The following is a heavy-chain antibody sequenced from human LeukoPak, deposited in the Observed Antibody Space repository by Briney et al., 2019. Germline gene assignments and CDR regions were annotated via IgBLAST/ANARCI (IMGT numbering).Heavy chain of an antibody. Sequence: GASVKVSCKASGYTFTGYYMHWVRQAPGQGLEWMGWINPNSGGTNYAQKFQGRVTMTGDRSITTVYMELSRLRSDDTAVYYCARNRWLYGSGSSIDYWGQGALVTVSS. J-gene: IGHJ4*02. V-gene: IGHV1-2*02. CDR1: GYTFTGYY. CDR2: INPNSGGT. D-gene: IGHD3-10*01. CDR3: ARNRWLYGSGSSIDY.